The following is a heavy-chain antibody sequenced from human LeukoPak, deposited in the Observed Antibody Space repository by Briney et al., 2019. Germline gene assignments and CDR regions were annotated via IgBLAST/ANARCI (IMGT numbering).Heavy chain of an antibody. CDR3: ARRRSYGDYGFLLLRGNWFDS. V-gene: IGHV4-34*01. Sequence: SETLSLTCAVYGGSFSGYYWSWIRQPPGKGLEWIGEINHSGSTNYNPSLKSRVTISVDTSKNQFSLKLSSVTAADTAVYYCARRRSYGDYGFLLLRGNWFDSWGQGTLVTVSS. CDR2: INHSGST. J-gene: IGHJ5*01. CDR1: GGSFSGYY. D-gene: IGHD4-17*01.